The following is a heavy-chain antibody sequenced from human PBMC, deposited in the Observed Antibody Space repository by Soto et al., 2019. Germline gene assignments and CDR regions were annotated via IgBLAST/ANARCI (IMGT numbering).Heavy chain of an antibody. CDR1: GFTFSSYA. D-gene: IGHD2-2*01. CDR3: SCPEHYYYYGMDV. V-gene: IGHV3-23*01. CDR2: ISGSGGST. J-gene: IGHJ6*02. Sequence: GSLRLSCAASGFTFSSYAMSWVRQAPGKGLEWVSAISGSGGSTYYADSVKGRFTISRDNSKNTLYLQTNSLRAALGYCSSTSCPEHYYYYGMDVWGQGTTVTVSS.